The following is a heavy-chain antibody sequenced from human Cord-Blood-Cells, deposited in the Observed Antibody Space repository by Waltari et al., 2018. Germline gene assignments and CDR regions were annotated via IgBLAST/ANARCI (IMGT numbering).Heavy chain of an antibody. Sequence: QVQLVQSGAEVKKPGSSVKVSCKASGGTFSSYTISWVRQAPGQGLEWMGRISPILVIANYAQKFQGRVTITADKSTSTAYMELSSLRSEDTAVYYCASNYYDSSGYYYARFDYWGQGTLVTVSS. J-gene: IGHJ4*02. CDR2: ISPILVIA. D-gene: IGHD3-22*01. CDR1: GGTFSSYT. CDR3: ASNYYDSSGYYYARFDY. V-gene: IGHV1-69*02.